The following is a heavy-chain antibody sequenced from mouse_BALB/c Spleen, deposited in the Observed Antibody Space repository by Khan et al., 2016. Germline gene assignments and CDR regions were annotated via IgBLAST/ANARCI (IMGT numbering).Heavy chain of an antibody. D-gene: IGHD1-2*01. J-gene: IGHJ4*01. Sequence: VQLQQPGPELVKPGASVKVSCKASGYSFTGYFMNWVMQSHGKSLEWIGRINPSNGDTLYNQKFKGKATLTVEKSSTTAHMELQSLASEESAVYYCARAGGYYVYSSVDYWGQGTSVTVSA. CDR1: GYSFTGYF. CDR2: INPSNGDT. CDR3: ARAGGYYVYSSVDY. V-gene: IGHV1-20*02.